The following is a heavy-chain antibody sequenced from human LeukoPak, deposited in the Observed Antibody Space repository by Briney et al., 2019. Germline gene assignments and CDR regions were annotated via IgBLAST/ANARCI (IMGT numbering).Heavy chain of an antibody. CDR3: ARGLPSYGDYVDYYFYMDV. J-gene: IGHJ6*03. CDR1: GDSISGFY. D-gene: IGHD4-17*01. CDR2: ISTSGST. Sequence: PSETLSLTCTVSGDSISGFYWSWIRQPAGKGLQWIGRISTSGSTNYNPSLKSRVTMSVDRSTNEFSLTVRSVTAVDTALYYCARGLPSYGDYVDYYFYMDVWGKGTTVTVSS. V-gene: IGHV4-4*07.